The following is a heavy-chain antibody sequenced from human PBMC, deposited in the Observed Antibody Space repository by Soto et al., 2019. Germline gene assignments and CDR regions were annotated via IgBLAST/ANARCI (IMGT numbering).Heavy chain of an antibody. CDR3: AKSGSHSYFDY. Sequence: GSLRLSCAASEFAFSSYAMTWVRLAPGKGLEWVSSISPGVGSTYYADSVKGRFTISRDNSKNTLYLQMNSLRADDTALYYCAKSGSHSYFDYWGQGTLVTVSS. V-gene: IGHV3-23*01. J-gene: IGHJ4*02. D-gene: IGHD1-26*01. CDR1: EFAFSSYA. CDR2: ISPGVGST.